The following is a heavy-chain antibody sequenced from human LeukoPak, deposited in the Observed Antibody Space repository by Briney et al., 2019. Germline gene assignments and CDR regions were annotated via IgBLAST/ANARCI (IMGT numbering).Heavy chain of an antibody. CDR3: ASRAAGTPWDY. J-gene: IGHJ4*02. CDR1: GGSFSGYY. D-gene: IGHD6-13*01. V-gene: IGHV4-34*01. CDR2: INHSGST. Sequence: PSETLSLTCAVYGGSFSGYYWSWIRQPPGKGLEWIGEINHSGSTNYNPSLKSRVTISVDTSKNQFSLKLSSVTAADTAVYYCASRAAGTPWDYWGQGTLVTVSS.